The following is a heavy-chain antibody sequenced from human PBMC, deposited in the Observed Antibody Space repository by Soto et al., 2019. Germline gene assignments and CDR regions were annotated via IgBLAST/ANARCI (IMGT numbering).Heavy chain of an antibody. CDR2: ISPLFSTT. Sequence: QVQLVQSGAEVKEPGSSVKVSCKATGDLFNNYAFNWVRQAPGQGLEWMGRISPLFSTTNYAQKFQGRVTSGADELTTIVYVEVSNLESEDTAMYYCAASASVAAAGYVKRWGQGTLVTVSP. D-gene: IGHD6-13*01. CDR3: AASASVAAAGYVKR. J-gene: IGHJ4*02. V-gene: IGHV1-69*01. CDR1: GDLFNNYA.